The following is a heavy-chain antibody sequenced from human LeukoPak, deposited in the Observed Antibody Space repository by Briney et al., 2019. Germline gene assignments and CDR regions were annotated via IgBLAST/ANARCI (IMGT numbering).Heavy chain of an antibody. CDR3: SRGRLFGDY. V-gene: IGHV3-48*03. J-gene: IGHJ4*02. Sequence: GGSLRLSCAASGYTFISYDMNCVREAPGKGLEWVSYISGSGGSIYYTDSVKGRFTISRDNAKNSLFLQMNSLRAEDTAVYYCSRGRLFGDYWGQGALVTVSS. CDR1: GYTFISYD. CDR2: ISGSGGSI. D-gene: IGHD3-16*01.